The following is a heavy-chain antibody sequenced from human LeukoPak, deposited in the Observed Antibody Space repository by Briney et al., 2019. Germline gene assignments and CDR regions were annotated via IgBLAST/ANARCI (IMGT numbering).Heavy chain of an antibody. V-gene: IGHV4-34*01. CDR3: ASGTHYYGSGSYGN. CDR2: INHSGST. Sequence: PSETLSLTCAVYGGSLSGYYWSWIRQPPGKGLEWIGEINHSGSTNYNPSLKSRVTISVDTSKNQFSLKLSSVTAADTAVYYCASGTHYYGSGSYGNWGQGTLVTVSS. CDR1: GGSLSGYY. J-gene: IGHJ4*02. D-gene: IGHD3-10*01.